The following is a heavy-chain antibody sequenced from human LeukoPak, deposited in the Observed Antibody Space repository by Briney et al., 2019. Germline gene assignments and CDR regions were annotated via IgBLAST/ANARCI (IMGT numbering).Heavy chain of an antibody. J-gene: IGHJ6*03. CDR2: ISWNSGSI. V-gene: IGHV3-9*01. CDR3: AKDVYYYYYMDV. Sequence: GGSLRLSCAASGFTFDDYAMHWVRQAPGKGLEWVSGISWNSGSIGYADSVKGRFTLSRDNAKNSLYLQMNSLRAEDTAVYYCAKDVYYYYYMDVWGKGTTVTISS. CDR1: GFTFDDYA.